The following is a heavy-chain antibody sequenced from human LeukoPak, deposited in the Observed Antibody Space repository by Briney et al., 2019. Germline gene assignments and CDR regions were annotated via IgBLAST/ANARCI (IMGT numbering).Heavy chain of an antibody. D-gene: IGHD6-6*01. CDR2: IYWSSSGT. CDR1: GFNSEDHA. V-gene: IGHV3-9*02. Sequence: GGSLRLSCVVSGFNSEDHAMHWIRQAPGKGLEWVSGIYWSSSGTGYADSVKGRFTVSRDSAKNSLYLQMNSLRPEDRALYYCSRVSAYTTSSGEFDYWGQGTLVTVSS. CDR3: SRVSAYTTSSGEFDY. J-gene: IGHJ4*02.